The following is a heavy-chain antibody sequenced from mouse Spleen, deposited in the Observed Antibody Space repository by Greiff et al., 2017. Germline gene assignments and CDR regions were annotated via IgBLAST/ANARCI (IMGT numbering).Heavy chain of an antibody. Sequence: EVQLQQSGPVLVKPGASVKMSCKASGYTFTDYYMNWVKQSHGKSLEWIGVINPYNGGTSYNQKFKGKATLTVDKSSSTAYMELNSLTSEDSAVYYCARGGYYFGYWGQGTTLTVSS. CDR1: GYTFTDYY. J-gene: IGHJ2*01. CDR2: INPYNGGT. CDR3: ARGGYYFGY. D-gene: IGHD1-1*02. V-gene: IGHV1-19*01.